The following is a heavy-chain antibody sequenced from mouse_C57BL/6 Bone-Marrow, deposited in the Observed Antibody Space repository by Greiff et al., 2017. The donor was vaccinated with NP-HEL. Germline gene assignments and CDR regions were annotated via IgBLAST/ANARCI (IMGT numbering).Heavy chain of an antibody. CDR1: GFTFSSYG. CDR3: ARHYYSNYFDY. D-gene: IGHD2-5*01. CDR2: ISSGGSYT. J-gene: IGHJ2*01. Sequence: EVKLMESGGDLVKPGGSLKLSCAASGFTFSSYGMSWVRQTPDKRLEWVATISSGGSYTYYPDSVTGRFTISRDNAKNTLYLQMSSLKSEDTARYYCARHYYSNYFDYWGQGTTLTVSS. V-gene: IGHV5-6*01.